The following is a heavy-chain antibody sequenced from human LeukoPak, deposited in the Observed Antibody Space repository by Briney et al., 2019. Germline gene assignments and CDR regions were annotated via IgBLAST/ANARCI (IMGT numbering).Heavy chain of an antibody. Sequence: GGSLRLSCAASGFTFSNFWMSWVRQAPGKGLVWVANIKQDGSKKYYVDSVKGRFTVSRDNAKDSLSLQMNSLSAEDTAVYYCARDLGKDYDFWSGYLGQGRSLYYGMDVWGQGTTVTVSS. V-gene: IGHV3-7*03. CDR3: ARDLGKDYDFWSGYLGQGRSLYYGMDV. J-gene: IGHJ6*02. CDR2: IKQDGSKK. CDR1: GFTFSNFW. D-gene: IGHD3-3*01.